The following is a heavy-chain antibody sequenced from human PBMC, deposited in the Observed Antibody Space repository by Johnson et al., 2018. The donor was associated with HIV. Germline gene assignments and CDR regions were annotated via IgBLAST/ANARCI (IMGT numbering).Heavy chain of an antibody. CDR2: ISYDGSNK. Sequence: VQLVESGGGVVQPGRSLRLSCVASGFTFSSYAMHWVRQAPGKGLEWVAVISYDGSNKYYADSVKGRFTISRDNSKNTLYLQMNSLRAEDTAVYYCARRERTRAFDIWGQGTMVTVSS. D-gene: IGHD1-1*01. CDR3: ARRERTRAFDI. CDR1: GFTFSSYA. J-gene: IGHJ3*02. V-gene: IGHV3-30*04.